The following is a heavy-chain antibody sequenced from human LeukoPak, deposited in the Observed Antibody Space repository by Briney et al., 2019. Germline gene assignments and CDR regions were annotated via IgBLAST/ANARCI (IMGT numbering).Heavy chain of an antibody. D-gene: IGHD3-16*01. Sequence: GGSLRLSCAASGLTFKTYAMSWVRQAPGKGLEGISSINGNGDITKYADSVKGRFTISRDNSKNTLFLQMNSLRVEDMAVYFCAKKSRDHAYAPFDYWGQGTLVTVSS. J-gene: IGHJ4*02. V-gene: IGHV3-23*01. CDR3: AKKSRDHAYAPFDY. CDR1: GLTFKTYA. CDR2: INGNGDIT.